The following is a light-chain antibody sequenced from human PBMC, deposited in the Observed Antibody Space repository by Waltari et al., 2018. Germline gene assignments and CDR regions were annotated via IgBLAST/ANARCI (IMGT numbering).Light chain of an antibody. Sequence: EIVLTQSPATLSLSPGDVATLSCRASQSVGTYLAWYQQKPGQPPRLLIHDASNRATGVPARFRGSGSGTDFTLTISSLEAEDFAVYYCQQRSNWTPHTFGQGARLEIK. CDR1: QSVGTY. V-gene: IGKV3-11*01. CDR3: QQRSNWTPHT. CDR2: DAS. J-gene: IGKJ2*01.